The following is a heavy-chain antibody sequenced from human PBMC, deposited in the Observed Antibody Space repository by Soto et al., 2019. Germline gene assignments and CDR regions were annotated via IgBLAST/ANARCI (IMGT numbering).Heavy chain of an antibody. Sequence: GGSLRLSCSASGFTFSSYAMSWVRQAPGKGLEWVSAISGSGGSTYYADSVKGRFTISRDNSKNTLYLQMNSLRAEDTAVYYCAKDKLNSSGWYTAFDYWGQGTLVTVSS. CDR1: GFTFSSYA. V-gene: IGHV3-23*01. CDR2: ISGSGGST. D-gene: IGHD6-19*01. CDR3: AKDKLNSSGWYTAFDY. J-gene: IGHJ4*02.